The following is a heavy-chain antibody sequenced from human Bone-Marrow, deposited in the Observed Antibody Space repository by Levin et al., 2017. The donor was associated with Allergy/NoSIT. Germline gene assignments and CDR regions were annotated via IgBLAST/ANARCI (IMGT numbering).Heavy chain of an antibody. CDR1: GYTFTSYG. V-gene: IGHV1-18*01. CDR3: ATARSGYCSGGSCYPIAFDI. D-gene: IGHD2-15*01. CDR2: ISAYNGNT. Sequence: ASVKVSCKASGYTFTSYGISWVRQAPGQGLEWMGWISAYNGNTNYAQKLQGRVTMTTDTSTSTAYMELRSLRSDDTAVYYCATARSGYCSGGSCYPIAFDIWGQGTMVTVSS. J-gene: IGHJ3*02.